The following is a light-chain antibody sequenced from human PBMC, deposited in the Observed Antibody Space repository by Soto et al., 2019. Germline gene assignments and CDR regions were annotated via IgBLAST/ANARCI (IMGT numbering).Light chain of an antibody. V-gene: IGKV1-39*01. J-gene: IGKJ1*01. CDR1: QSISSY. CDR2: AAS. CDR3: QQYNTYWT. Sequence: DIQMTQSPSSLSASVGDRVTITCRVSQSISSYLNWYQQKPGKAPKLLIYAASNLQSGVPSRLSGSGSGTEFTLTIISLQPDDIATYYCQQYNTYWTFGQGTKVDIK.